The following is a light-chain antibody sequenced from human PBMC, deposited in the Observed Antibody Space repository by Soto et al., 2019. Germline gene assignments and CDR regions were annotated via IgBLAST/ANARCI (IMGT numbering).Light chain of an antibody. CDR2: QAS. J-gene: IGKJ1*01. Sequence: DIQMTQSPSTLSASVGDRLTITCRASQSVGTSLAWYQQKAGIAPKLLIYQASSLKNGVPSRFSGSGSGTEFTLTISRLQPDDFATYYCQQYNTYRTFGQGTKVEIK. CDR1: QSVGTS. CDR3: QQYNTYRT. V-gene: IGKV1-5*03.